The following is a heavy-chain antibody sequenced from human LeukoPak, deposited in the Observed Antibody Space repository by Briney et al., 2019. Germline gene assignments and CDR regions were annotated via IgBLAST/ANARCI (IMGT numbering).Heavy chain of an antibody. D-gene: IGHD3-22*01. V-gene: IGHV4-59*12. CDR2: IHYSGST. Sequence: SETLSLTCTVSGGSISGYYWSWIRQPPGKGLEWIAYIHYSGSTNYNPPLKSRLTISVDTSKNQLSLKLNSVTDADTAVYYCAREIMASSGYHPTLDYYYMDVWGKGTTVTVSS. J-gene: IGHJ6*03. CDR1: GGSISGYY. CDR3: AREIMASSGYHPTLDYYYMDV.